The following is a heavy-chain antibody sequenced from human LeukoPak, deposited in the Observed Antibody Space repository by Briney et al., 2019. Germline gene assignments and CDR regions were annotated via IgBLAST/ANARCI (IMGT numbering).Heavy chain of an antibody. D-gene: IGHD3-22*01. CDR3: ARGSGYYYDSSGYYYFDY. Sequence: SETLSLTCAVYGGSFSGYCWSWIRQPPGKGLEWIGEINHSGSTNYNPSLKSRVTISVDTSKNQFSLKLSSVTAADTAVYYCARGSGYYYDSSGYYYFDYWGQGTLVTVSS. CDR2: INHSGST. CDR1: GGSFSGYC. J-gene: IGHJ4*02. V-gene: IGHV4-34*01.